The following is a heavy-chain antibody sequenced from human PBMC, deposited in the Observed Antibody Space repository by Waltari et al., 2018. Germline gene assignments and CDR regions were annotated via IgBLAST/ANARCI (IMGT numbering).Heavy chain of an antibody. J-gene: IGHJ4*02. CDR1: GGSISSGGYY. CDR2: IYYSGGT. Sequence: QVQLQESGPGLVKPSQTLSLTCTVSGGSISSGGYYWSWIRQHPGKGLEWIGYIYYSGGTYYIPTLKSRVTRSVDTAKNQFSLKRSSVTAADAAVYYCARQTRWLQLLGWCDYWGQGTLVTVSS. D-gene: IGHD5-12*01. V-gene: IGHV4-31*03. CDR3: ARQTRWLQLLGWCDY.